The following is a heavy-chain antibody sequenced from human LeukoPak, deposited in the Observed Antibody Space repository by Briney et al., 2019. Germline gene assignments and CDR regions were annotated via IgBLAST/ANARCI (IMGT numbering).Heavy chain of an antibody. D-gene: IGHD1-26*01. Sequence: PGGSLSLSCAASGFTFSSYEMNWVRQAPGRGLEWVSYISSSGSTIYYADSVKGRFTISRDNAKNSLYLQMNSVRAEDTAVYYCARERYSGSLDALDYWGQGTLVTVSS. CDR3: ARERYSGSLDALDY. V-gene: IGHV3-48*03. J-gene: IGHJ4*02. CDR1: GFTFSSYE. CDR2: ISSSGSTI.